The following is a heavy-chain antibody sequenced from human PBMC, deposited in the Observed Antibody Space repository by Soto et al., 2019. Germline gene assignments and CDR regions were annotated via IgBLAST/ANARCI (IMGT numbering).Heavy chain of an antibody. Sequence: QVQLQESGPGLVKPSETLSLTCTVSGGSISSYYWSWIRQPPGEGLEWIGYIYYSGSTNYNPSLKSRVTISVDTSKNQFSLKLSSVTAADTAVYYCARGVSSGWANWFDPWGQGTLVTVSS. CDR3: ARGVSSGWANWFDP. CDR1: GGSISSYY. CDR2: IYYSGST. V-gene: IGHV4-59*01. D-gene: IGHD6-19*01. J-gene: IGHJ5*02.